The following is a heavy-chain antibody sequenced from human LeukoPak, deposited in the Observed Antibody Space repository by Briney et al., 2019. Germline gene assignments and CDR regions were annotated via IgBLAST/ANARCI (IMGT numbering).Heavy chain of an antibody. V-gene: IGHV1-2*02. J-gene: IGHJ4*02. CDR1: GYTFTGYY. D-gene: IGHD1-26*01. CDR2: INPNSGGT. Sequence: GASVKVSCKASGYTFTGYYIHWVRQAPGQGLEWMGWINPNSGGTNYAQKFQGRVTMTRDTSISTAYMELSRLKSDDTAVYYCARGDRGGVGATTPCDYWGQGTLVTVSS. CDR3: ARGDRGGVGATTPCDY.